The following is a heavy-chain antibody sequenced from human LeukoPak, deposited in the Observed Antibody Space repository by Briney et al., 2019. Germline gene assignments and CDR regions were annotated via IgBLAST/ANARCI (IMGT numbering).Heavy chain of an antibody. J-gene: IGHJ4*02. CDR1: GFTFSSYE. CDR3: VVSITGSYDG. Sequence: GGSLRLSCAASGFTFSSYEMNWVRQAPGQGLEWVSYISSRGSTIFYADSVKGRFTISRDNAKNLLYLQMNSLRAEDTAVYYCVVSITGSYDGWGQGTLVTVS. CDR2: ISSRGSTI. V-gene: IGHV3-48*03. D-gene: IGHD1-20*01.